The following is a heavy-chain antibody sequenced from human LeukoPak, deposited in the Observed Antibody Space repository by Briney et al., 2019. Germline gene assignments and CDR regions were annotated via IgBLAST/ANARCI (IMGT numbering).Heavy chain of an antibody. CDR1: GFTFSSYS. V-gene: IGHV3-21*01. Sequence: GGSLRLSCAASGFTFSSYSMNWVRQAPGKGLEWVSSISSSSSYIYYADSVKGRITISRDNAKNSLYLQMNSLRAEDTAVYYCARDGVVIPYYFDYWGQGTLVTVSS. CDR3: ARDGVVIPYYFDY. J-gene: IGHJ4*02. CDR2: ISSSSSYI. D-gene: IGHD3-3*01.